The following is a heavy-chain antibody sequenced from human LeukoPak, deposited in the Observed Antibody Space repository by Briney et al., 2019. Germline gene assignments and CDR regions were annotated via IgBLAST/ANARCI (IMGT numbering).Heavy chain of an antibody. CDR3: AREVSANHQNNWFDP. CDR2: IYYSGST. CDR1: GGSISSGDYY. J-gene: IGHJ5*02. D-gene: IGHD1-14*01. Sequence: PSQTLSLTCTVSGGSISSGDYYWSWIRQPPGKGLEWIGYIYYSGSTYYNPSLKSRVTISVDTSKNQFSLELSSVTAADTAVYYCAREVSANHQNNWFDPWGQGTLVTVSS. V-gene: IGHV4-30-4*01.